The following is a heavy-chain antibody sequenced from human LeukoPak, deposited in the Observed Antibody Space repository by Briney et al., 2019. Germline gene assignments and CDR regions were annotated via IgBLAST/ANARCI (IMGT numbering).Heavy chain of an antibody. CDR2: ISSSSSYI. D-gene: IGHD5-24*01. CDR1: GFTFSSYS. J-gene: IGHJ4*02. CDR3: AVDRRFKIFDY. V-gene: IGHV3-21*01. Sequence: GGSLRLSCATSGFTFSSYSMNWVRQAPGKGLEWISSISSSSSYIYYADSVKGRFTISRDNAKNSLFLQMTNLKAEDTAVYYCAVDRRFKIFDYWGQGTLVTVSS.